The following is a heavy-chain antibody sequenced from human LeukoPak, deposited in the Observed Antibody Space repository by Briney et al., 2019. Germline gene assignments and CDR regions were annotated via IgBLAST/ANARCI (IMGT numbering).Heavy chain of an antibody. CDR2: IYHSGST. V-gene: IGHV4-38-2*02. CDR1: GYSISSGYY. J-gene: IGHJ4*02. CDR3: ARSSYYDFWSGYEGGYFDY. Sequence: PSETLSLTCTVSGYSISSGYYWGWIRQPPGKGLEWIGSIYHSGSTYYNPSLKSRVTISVDTSKNQFSLKLSSVTAADTAVYYCARSSYYDFWSGYEGGYFDYWGQGTLVTVSS. D-gene: IGHD3-3*01.